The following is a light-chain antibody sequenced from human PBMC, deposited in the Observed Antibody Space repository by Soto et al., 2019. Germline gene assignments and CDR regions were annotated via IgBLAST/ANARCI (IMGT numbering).Light chain of an antibody. V-gene: IGKV3-11*01. CDR1: QSVSSY. CDR2: DPS. J-gene: IGKJ1*01. Sequence: EIVLTQSPATLSLSPGERATLSCRASQSVSSYLAWYQQKPGQAPRLLIYDPSNRATGIPARFSGSGSGTDFTRTSGGVEPEDFGVYYCQQRSNWPGTFGQGTKVEIQ. CDR3: QQRSNWPGT.